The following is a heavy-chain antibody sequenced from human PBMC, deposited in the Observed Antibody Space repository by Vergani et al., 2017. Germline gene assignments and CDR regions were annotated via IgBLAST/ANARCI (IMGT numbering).Heavy chain of an antibody. CDR2: INPSGGST. J-gene: IGHJ6*03. Sequence: QVQLVQSGAEVKKPGASVKVSCKASGSPFTSYYMHWVRQAPGQGFEWMGIINPSGGSTSYAQKFQGRVTMTRDTSTSIVYMELSSLRSEDTAVYYCARDPGSSSHYYYYMDVWGKGTTVTVSS. CDR1: GSPFTSYY. V-gene: IGHV1-46*03. D-gene: IGHD6-6*01. CDR3: ARDPGSSSHYYYYMDV.